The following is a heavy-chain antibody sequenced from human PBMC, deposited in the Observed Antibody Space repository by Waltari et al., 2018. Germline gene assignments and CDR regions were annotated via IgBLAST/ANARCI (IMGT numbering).Heavy chain of an antibody. V-gene: IGHV1-69*12. CDR3: ARVGVEMATMYYFDY. CDR1: GGTFSSYA. Sequence: QVQLVQSGAEVKKPGSSVKVSCKASGGTFSSYAISWVPQAPGQGLEWMGGIIPIFGTANYAQKFQGRVTITADESTSTAYMELSSLRSEDTAVYYCARVGVEMATMYYFDYWGQGTLVTVSS. CDR2: IIPIFGTA. J-gene: IGHJ4*02. D-gene: IGHD5-12*01.